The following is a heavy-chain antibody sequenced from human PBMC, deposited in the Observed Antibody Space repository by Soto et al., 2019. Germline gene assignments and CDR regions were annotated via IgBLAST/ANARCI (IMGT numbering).Heavy chain of an antibody. J-gene: IGHJ6*02. Sequence: GGSLRLSCAASGFTFSSYGMHWVRQAPGKGLEWVAVISYDGSNKYYADSVKGRFTISRDNSKNTLYLQMNSLRAEDTAVYYCAKPYYDSSGYPPRYYYYYYGMDVWGQGTTVTVSS. CDR1: GFTFSSYG. CDR3: AKPYYDSSGYPPRYYYYYYGMDV. CDR2: ISYDGSNK. V-gene: IGHV3-30*18. D-gene: IGHD3-22*01.